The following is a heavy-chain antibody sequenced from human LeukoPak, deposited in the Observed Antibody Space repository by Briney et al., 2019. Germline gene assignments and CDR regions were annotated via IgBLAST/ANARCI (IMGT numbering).Heavy chain of an antibody. J-gene: IGHJ6*02. Sequence: GGSLRLSCAASGFTFSTYWMHWVRQASGKGLVWVSRINRDGSGTSYVDSVKGRFTISRDNAKNTVYLQMNSLRAEDTAVYYCARDSNYGMDVWGQGTTVTVSS. V-gene: IGHV3-74*01. CDR2: INRDGSGT. CDR1: GFTFSTYW. CDR3: ARDSNYGMDV.